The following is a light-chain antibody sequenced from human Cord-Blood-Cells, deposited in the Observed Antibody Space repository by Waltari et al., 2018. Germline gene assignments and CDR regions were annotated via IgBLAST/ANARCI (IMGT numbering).Light chain of an antibody. CDR1: SSDVGGYNY. CDR2: DVS. J-gene: IGLJ2*01. CDR3: SSYTSSSTPVV. V-gene: IGLV2-14*01. Sequence: QSALTQPASVSGSPGQSITISCTGTSSDVGGYNYVSWYQQHPGKAPKLMIYDVSKRPSGVSHRFSGSKSGNTASLTISGLQAEDEADYYCSSYTSSSTPVVFGGGTKLTVL.